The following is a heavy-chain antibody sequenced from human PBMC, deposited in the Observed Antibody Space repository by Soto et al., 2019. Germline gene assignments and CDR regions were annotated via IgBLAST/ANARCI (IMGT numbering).Heavy chain of an antibody. CDR1: GYPFTTYG. CDR3: TRENAAAASPTLDY. CDR2: ISVSNGYT. D-gene: IGHD6-13*01. Sequence: QVQLVQSGPEVKKPGASIKVSCKASGYPFTTYGINWVRQAPGQWLEWMGWISVSNGYTNYAQNLQGRVTMTADTSTNVAYMELRSLRSDDTAVYYCTRENAAAASPTLDYWGHGTLVTVSS. J-gene: IGHJ4*01. V-gene: IGHV1-18*01.